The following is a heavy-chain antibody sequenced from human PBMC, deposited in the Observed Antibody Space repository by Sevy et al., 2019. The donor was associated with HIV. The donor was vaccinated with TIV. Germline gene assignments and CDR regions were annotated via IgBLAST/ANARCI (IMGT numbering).Heavy chain of an antibody. J-gene: IGHJ6*02. CDR3: ARDLRPHLLYSDFWSGYSGMDV. CDR2: ISFDGSHQ. Sequence: GGSLRLSCVASAFTFSTYGMHWVRQAPGKGLEWVSVISFDGSHQYYADSVKGRCTVSRDNSKNTLNLQMNSLRAEDTAVYYCARDLRPHLLYSDFWSGYSGMDVWGQGTTVTVSS. CDR1: AFTFSTYG. D-gene: IGHD3-3*01. V-gene: IGHV3-30*03.